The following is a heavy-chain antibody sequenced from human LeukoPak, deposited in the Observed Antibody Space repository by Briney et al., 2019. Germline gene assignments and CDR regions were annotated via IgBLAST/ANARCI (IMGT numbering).Heavy chain of an antibody. CDR3: ARDLSVVWGSYKQDAFDI. V-gene: IGHV1-18*01. D-gene: IGHD1-26*01. J-gene: IGHJ3*02. CDR1: GYTFTSYG. Sequence: ASVKVSCKASGYTFTSYGISWVRQAPGQGLEWMGWISAYNGNTNSAQKLQGRVTLTTDTSTSTAYMELRSLRSDDTAVYYCARDLSVVWGSYKQDAFDIWGQGTMATVSS. CDR2: ISAYNGNT.